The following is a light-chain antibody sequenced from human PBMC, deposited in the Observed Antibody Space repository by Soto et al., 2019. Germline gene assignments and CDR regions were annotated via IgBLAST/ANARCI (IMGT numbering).Light chain of an antibody. CDR2: GMS. CDR1: QSVSSN. CDR3: QQYSKWPIT. V-gene: IGKV3-15*01. Sequence: EIVMTQSPGTLSLSPGETATLSCRASQSVSSNYLAWYQQKPGQAPRLLVYGMSTRATDIPARFSGSGSGTEFTLTISSLQSEDFAVYYCQQYSKWPITFGQGTRLEIK. J-gene: IGKJ5*01.